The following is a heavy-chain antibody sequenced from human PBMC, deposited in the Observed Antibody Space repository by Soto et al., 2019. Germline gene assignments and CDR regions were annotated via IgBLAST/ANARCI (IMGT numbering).Heavy chain of an antibody. V-gene: IGHV2-26*04. CDR1: GFSLSNAGLG. CDR3: ASTYSSSWYWFDP. Sequence: QVTVKESGPVLVKPTETLTLTCTVSGFSLSNAGLGVSWIRQPPRKALEWLAHIFSNDEKSYSTSLKSRLTISKDTSKSQVVLTMTNMDPVDTATYYCASTYSSSWYWFDPWGQGTLVTVSS. J-gene: IGHJ5*02. D-gene: IGHD6-13*01. CDR2: IFSNDEK.